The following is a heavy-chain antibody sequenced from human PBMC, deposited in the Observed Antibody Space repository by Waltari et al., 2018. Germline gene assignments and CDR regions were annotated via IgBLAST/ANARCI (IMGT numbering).Heavy chain of an antibody. D-gene: IGHD6-19*01. CDR3: AKDLHSSGWYVY. J-gene: IGHJ4*02. V-gene: IGHV3-23*01. CDR1: GFTFSSYA. Sequence: EVQMLESGGGLVQPGGSLRLPCSASGFTFSSYAMSWVRQAPGTGLEWVSAISGSGGSTYYADSVKVRFPSSRDNSTNTVYLQMNSLTAEDTAVYYCAKDLHSSGWYVYWGQVTLVTVSS. CDR2: ISGSGGST.